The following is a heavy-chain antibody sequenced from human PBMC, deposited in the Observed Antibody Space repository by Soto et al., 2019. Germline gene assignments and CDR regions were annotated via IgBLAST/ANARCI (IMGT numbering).Heavy chain of an antibody. D-gene: IGHD2-2*01. Sequence: ASVKVSCKASGYTFTSYYMHWVRQAPGQGLEWMGIINPSGGSTSYAQKFQGRVTMTRDTSTSTVYMELSSLRSEDTAVYYCARSEVVVVPAALSPDYWGQGXLVTVSS. CDR1: GYTFTSYY. CDR3: ARSEVVVVPAALSPDY. V-gene: IGHV1-46*01. J-gene: IGHJ4*02. CDR2: INPSGGST.